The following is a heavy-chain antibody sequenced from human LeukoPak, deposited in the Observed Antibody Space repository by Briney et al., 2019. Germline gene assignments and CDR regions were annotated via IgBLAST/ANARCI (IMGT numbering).Heavy chain of an antibody. J-gene: IGHJ4*02. D-gene: IGHD5-24*01. V-gene: IGHV3-7*05. Sequence: QPGGSLRLSCAASGFTFSNYWMIWVRQAPGKGLEWVDNIQQDGGQKRYADSVRGRFTVSRDNAQTSLYLHMNSLRAEDTAVYYCARASNPWLQLSWGQGTLVTVSS. CDR1: GFTFSNYW. CDR3: ARASNPWLQLS. CDR2: IQQDGGQK.